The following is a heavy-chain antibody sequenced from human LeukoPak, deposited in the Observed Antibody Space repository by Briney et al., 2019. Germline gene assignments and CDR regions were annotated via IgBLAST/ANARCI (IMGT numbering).Heavy chain of an antibody. Sequence: GESLKISCKGSGYSFATYWIGWVRLMPGKGLEWMGVIYPGDSDTGYSPSFQGQFSFSADKSINTAYLWWSSLRASDTALYYCVRVGTKTPIDHWGQGNLVTVSS. V-gene: IGHV5-51*01. CDR3: VRVGTKTPIDH. CDR2: IYPGDSDT. J-gene: IGHJ5*02. CDR1: GYSFATYW. D-gene: IGHD1-7*01.